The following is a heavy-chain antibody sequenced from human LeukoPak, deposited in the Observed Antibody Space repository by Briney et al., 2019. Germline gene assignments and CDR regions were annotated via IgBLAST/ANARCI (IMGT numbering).Heavy chain of an antibody. CDR3: ARAPGRSGDY. CDR2: IYYSGST. Sequence: SETLSLTCTVSGGSISSYYWSWIRQPPGKGLEWIGYIYYSGSTNYNPSLKSRVTISVDTSKNQFSLKLSSVTAADTAVYYCARAPGRSGDYWGQGTLVTVSS. CDR1: GGSISSYY. D-gene: IGHD2-15*01. V-gene: IGHV4-59*01. J-gene: IGHJ4*02.